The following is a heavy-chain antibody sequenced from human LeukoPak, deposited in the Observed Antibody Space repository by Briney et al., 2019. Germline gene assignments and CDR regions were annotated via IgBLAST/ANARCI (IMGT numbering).Heavy chain of an antibody. V-gene: IGHV4-38-2*02. CDR2: IYHSGST. D-gene: IGHD3-10*01. CDR3: GRDQDYYGSGSRYAFDI. CDR1: GYSITNGYY. J-gene: IGHJ3*02. Sequence: SETLSLTCTVSGYSITNGYYWGWIRQPPGKGLEWIGSIYHSGSTFYNPSLKSRVTISVDPSKNQFSLKLNSVIVADTAVYYCGRDQDYYGSGSRYAFDIWGQGTMVTVSS.